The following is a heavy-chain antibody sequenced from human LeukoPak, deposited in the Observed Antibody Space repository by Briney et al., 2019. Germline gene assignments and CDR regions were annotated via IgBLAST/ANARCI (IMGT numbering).Heavy chain of an antibody. CDR2: ICPCGGEI. V-gene: IGHV3-21*01. Sequence: GGSLRLSCAASGFTFSTFAIIWVRQPPGKGLECVSSICPCGGEIHYADSVRGRFTISRDNAKNSLYLQMHSLRAEDTAVYYCARDTVAAFHYFDYWGQGTLVTVSS. CDR3: ARDTVAAFHYFDY. J-gene: IGHJ4*02. CDR1: GFTFSTFA. D-gene: IGHD6-19*01.